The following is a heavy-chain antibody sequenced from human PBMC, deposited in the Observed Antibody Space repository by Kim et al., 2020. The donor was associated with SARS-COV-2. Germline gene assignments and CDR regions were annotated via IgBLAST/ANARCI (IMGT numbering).Heavy chain of an antibody. J-gene: IGHJ4*02. V-gene: IGHV3-21*01. CDR1: GFTFSSYS. Sequence: GGSLRLSCAASGFTFSSYSMNWVRQAPGKGLEWVSSISSSSSYIYYADSVKGRFTISRDNAKNSLYLQMNSLRAEDTAEYYCARASYDSSGYYFQSDYWGQGTLVTVSS. D-gene: IGHD3-22*01. CDR2: ISSSSSYI. CDR3: ARASYDSSGYYFQSDY.